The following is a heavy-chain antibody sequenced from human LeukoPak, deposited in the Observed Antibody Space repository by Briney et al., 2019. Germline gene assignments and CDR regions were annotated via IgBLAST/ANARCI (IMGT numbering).Heavy chain of an antibody. CDR3: ASAYSSGPTAPCDY. V-gene: IGHV5-51*01. J-gene: IGHJ4*02. D-gene: IGHD6-19*01. CDR1: GSSFTSYW. CDR2: IYPGDSDT. Sequence: GESLKISCQGSGSSFTSYWIGWVRQLPGKGLEWMGIIYPGDSDTRYSLSFQGQVTISADKSISTAYLQWSSLKASDTAMYYCASAYSSGPTAPCDYWGQGTLVTVSS.